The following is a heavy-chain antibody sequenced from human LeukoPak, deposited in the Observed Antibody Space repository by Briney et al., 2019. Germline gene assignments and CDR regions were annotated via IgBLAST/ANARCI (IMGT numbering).Heavy chain of an antibody. CDR3: ARDLVRGVIPHGMDV. J-gene: IGHJ6*02. CDR1: GGSISSGGYY. CDR2: IYYSGST. V-gene: IGHV4-31*03. Sequence: PSETLSLTCTVSGGSISSGGYYWSWIRQHPGKGLEWIGYIYYSGSTYYNPSLKSRVTISVDTSKNQFSLKLSSVTAADTAVYYCARDLVRGVIPHGMDVWGQGTTVTVSS. D-gene: IGHD3-10*01.